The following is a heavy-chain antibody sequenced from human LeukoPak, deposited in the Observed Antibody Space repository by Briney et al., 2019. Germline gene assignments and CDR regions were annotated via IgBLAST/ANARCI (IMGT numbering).Heavy chain of an antibody. V-gene: IGHV4-59*01. CDR2: IYYSGST. CDR1: GGSISSYY. D-gene: IGHD6-6*01. CDR3: ARVKRVLTINKSSSLPGGYYYYYYMDV. Sequence: SETLSLTCTVSGGSISSYYWSWIRQPPGKGLEWIGYIYYSGSTNYNPSLKSRVTISVDTSKNQFSLKLSSVTAADTAVYYCARVKRVLTINKSSSLPGGYYYYYYMDVWGKGTTVTVSS. J-gene: IGHJ6*03.